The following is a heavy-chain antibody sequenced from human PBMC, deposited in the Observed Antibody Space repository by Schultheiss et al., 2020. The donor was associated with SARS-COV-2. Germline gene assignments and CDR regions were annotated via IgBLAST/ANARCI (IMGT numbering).Heavy chain of an antibody. CDR1: GGTFSSYA. CDR2: IIPIFGTA. J-gene: IGHJ4*02. D-gene: IGHD5-12*01. Sequence: SVKVSCKASGGTFSSYAISWVRQAPGQGLEWMGGIIPIFGTANYAQKFQGRVTITADKSTSTAYMELSSLRSEDTAVYYCARSQVPKRETIGAQDYWGQGTLVTVSS. V-gene: IGHV1-69*06. CDR3: ARSQVPKRETIGAQDY.